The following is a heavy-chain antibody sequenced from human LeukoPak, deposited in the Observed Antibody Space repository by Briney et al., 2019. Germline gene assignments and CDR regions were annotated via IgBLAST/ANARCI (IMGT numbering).Heavy chain of an antibody. J-gene: IGHJ4*02. CDR3: ARVRIPSGGPTFDY. D-gene: IGHD2-15*01. Sequence: SETLSLTCTVSGYSISSGYYWGWIRQPPGKGLEWIGSIYHSGSTYYNPSLKSRVTISVDTSKNQFSLKLSSVTAADTAVYYCARVRIPSGGPTFDYWGQGTLVTVSS. V-gene: IGHV4-38-2*02. CDR1: GYSISSGYY. CDR2: IYHSGST.